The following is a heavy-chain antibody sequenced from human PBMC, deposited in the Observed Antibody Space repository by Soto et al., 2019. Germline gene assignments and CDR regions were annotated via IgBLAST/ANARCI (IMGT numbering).Heavy chain of an antibody. CDR2: ISYDGSNK. CDR1: GFTFSSYG. CDR3: AKDWAMVRGGKVYYYYGMDV. D-gene: IGHD3-10*01. Sequence: QVQLVESGGGVVQPGRSLRLSCAASGFTFSSYGMHWVRQAPGKGLEWVAVISYDGSNKYYADSVKGRFTISRDNSKNTLYLQMNSLRAEDTAVYYCAKDWAMVRGGKVYYYYGMDVWGQGTTVTVSS. V-gene: IGHV3-30*18. J-gene: IGHJ6*02.